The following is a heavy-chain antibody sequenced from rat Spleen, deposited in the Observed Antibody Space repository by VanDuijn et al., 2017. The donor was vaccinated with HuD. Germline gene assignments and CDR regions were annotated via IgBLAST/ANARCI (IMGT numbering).Heavy chain of an antibody. CDR3: ARDRMDYCYYFDY. V-gene: IGHV2-32*01. J-gene: IGHJ2*01. CDR1: GFSLTNYH. D-gene: IGHD1-6*01. CDR2: MWNGGDT. Sequence: QVQLRESGPGLVQPSQTLSLTCTVSGFSLTNYHVHWVRQPPGKGLEWMGVMWNGGDTSYNSALKSRLSISRDTSKSQVFLRMSSLQTEYTATYYCARDRMDYCYYFDYWGQGVMVTVSS.